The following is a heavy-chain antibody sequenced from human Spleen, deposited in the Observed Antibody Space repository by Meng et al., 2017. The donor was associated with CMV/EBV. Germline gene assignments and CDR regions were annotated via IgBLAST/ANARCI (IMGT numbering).Heavy chain of an antibody. CDR3: ARGDVEYQKCFDP. D-gene: IGHD2-2*01. J-gene: IGHJ5*01. Sequence: GGSLRLSCKGSGDSFLMYWIVWVRQMPGKGLEWMGIIYPGDSDTRYSPSFQGQVTISADKSISTAYLQWSSLKASDTAMYYCARGDVEYQKCFDPWGQGTLVTVSS. CDR2: IYPGDSDT. CDR1: GDSFLMYW. V-gene: IGHV5-51*01.